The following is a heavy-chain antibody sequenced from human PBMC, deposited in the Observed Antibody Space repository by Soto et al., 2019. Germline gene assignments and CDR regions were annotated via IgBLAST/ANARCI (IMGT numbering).Heavy chain of an antibody. V-gene: IGHV3-23*01. CDR2: ISGSGGTP. CDR1: GFTFSNYA. Sequence: GGSLRLSCAASGFTFSNYAISWFRQAPGKGLEWVSIISGSGGTPYYADSVKGRFTISRDNSRNTLYLQMNSLRAGDSAKYYCAKEGNSGLYYFDYWGPGTLVTVSS. CDR3: AKEGNSGLYYFDY. J-gene: IGHJ4*02. D-gene: IGHD6-19*01.